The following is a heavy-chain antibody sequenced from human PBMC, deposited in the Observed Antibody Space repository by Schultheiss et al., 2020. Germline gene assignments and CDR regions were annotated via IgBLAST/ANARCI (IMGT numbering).Heavy chain of an antibody. V-gene: IGHV4-59*12. CDR3: ARGQGGRFDP. CDR2: IYHSGST. Sequence: SETLSLTCTVSGGSISSYYWSWIRQPPGKGLEWIGYIYHSGSTNYNPSLKSRVTISVDTSKNQFSLKLSSVTAADTAVYYCARGQGGRFDPWGQGTLVTVSS. J-gene: IGHJ5*02. CDR1: GGSISSYY. D-gene: IGHD1-26*01.